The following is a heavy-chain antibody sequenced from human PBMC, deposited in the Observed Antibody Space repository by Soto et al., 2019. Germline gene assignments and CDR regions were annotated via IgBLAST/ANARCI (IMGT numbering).Heavy chain of an antibody. CDR2: INSDGSST. CDR1: RFTFSTYW. D-gene: IGHD3-16*01. Sequence: EVQLVESGGGLVQPGGSLRLSCAASRFTFSTYWMHWVRQVPGKGLVWVSRINSDGSSTTYADSVKGRFTISRDNDQKTLYLQMNRLRAEYTAVYYCDRLLSTKLGGGEAFGTWGQGRMVTVSS. V-gene: IGHV3-74*03. CDR3: DRLLSTKLGGGEAFGT. J-gene: IGHJ3*01.